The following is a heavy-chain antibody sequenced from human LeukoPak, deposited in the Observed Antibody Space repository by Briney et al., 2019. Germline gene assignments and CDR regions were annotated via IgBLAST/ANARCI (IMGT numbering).Heavy chain of an antibody. CDR3: ARDLVKRCSSTSCYWANNWFDP. V-gene: IGHV1-18*01. CDR1: GYTSTSYS. CDR2: ISAYNGNT. J-gene: IGHJ5*02. Sequence: EASVKVSCKASGYTSTSYSISGVRQAPGQGLEWMVWISAYNGNTNYAQKLQGRVTMTTDTSTSTAYMELRSLRYDDTAVYYCARDLVKRCSSTSCYWANNWFDPWGQGTLVTVSS. D-gene: IGHD2-2*01.